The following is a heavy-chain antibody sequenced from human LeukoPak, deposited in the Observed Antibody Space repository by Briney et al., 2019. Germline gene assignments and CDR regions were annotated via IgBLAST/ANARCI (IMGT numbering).Heavy chain of an antibody. J-gene: IGHJ4*02. V-gene: IGHV3-74*01. CDR3: ARGYSRGPFDS. D-gene: IGHD3-16*02. CDR1: GFTFSTYW. CDR2: VNSDGSGT. Sequence: GGSLRLSCAASGFTFSTYWMHWVRQAPGKGLVWVSRVNSDGSGTTYADSVKGRFTISRDNAKNTLYLQMNSLRAEDTAMYYCARGYSRGPFDSWGQGTLVTVSS.